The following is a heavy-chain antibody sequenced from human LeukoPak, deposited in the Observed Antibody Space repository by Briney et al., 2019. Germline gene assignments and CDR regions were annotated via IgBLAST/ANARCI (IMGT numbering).Heavy chain of an antibody. CDR2: MNPNSGNT. D-gene: IGHD6-19*01. CDR3: ARNSSGWYFYYYYGMDV. Sequence: GASVKVSCKASGYTLTSYDINWVRQATGQGLEWMGWMNPNSGNTGYAQKFQGRVTMTRNTSISTAYMELSSLRSEDTAVYYCARNSSGWYFYYYYGMDVWGQGTTVTVSS. V-gene: IGHV1-8*01. J-gene: IGHJ6*02. CDR1: GYTLTSYD.